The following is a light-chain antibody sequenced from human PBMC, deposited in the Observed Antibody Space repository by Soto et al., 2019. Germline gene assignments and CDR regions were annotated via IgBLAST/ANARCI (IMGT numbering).Light chain of an antibody. CDR1: SSYVGSYNL. CDR2: EVS. J-gene: IGLJ2*01. CDR3: CSYAGSTTVE. Sequence: QSVLTQPASVSGSPGQSITISCTGTSSYVGSYNLVSWYQQHPGKAPKLMIYEVSKRPSGVSNRFSGSKSGNTASLTISGLQAEDEADYYCCSYAGSTTVEFGGGTKLTVL. V-gene: IGLV2-23*02.